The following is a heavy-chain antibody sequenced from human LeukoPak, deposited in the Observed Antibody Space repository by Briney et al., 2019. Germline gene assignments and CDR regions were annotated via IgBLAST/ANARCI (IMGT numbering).Heavy chain of an antibody. V-gene: IGHV3-23*01. D-gene: IGHD2-2*01. CDR2: IGSGGGGI. Sequence: GGSLRLSCAASGFSFSTYAMTWVRQAPGKGLEWISAIGSGGGGIQYADSVKGRFTISRDNSKNTLYLQMNSLRAEDTALYYCAKDQALSLSSSRALDYWGQGTLVTVSS. CDR3: AKDQALSLSSSRALDY. J-gene: IGHJ4*02. CDR1: GFSFSTYA.